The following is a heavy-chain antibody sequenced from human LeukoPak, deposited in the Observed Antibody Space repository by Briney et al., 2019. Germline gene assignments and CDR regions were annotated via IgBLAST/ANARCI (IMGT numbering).Heavy chain of an antibody. J-gene: IGHJ4*02. Sequence: SETLSLTCAVSGYSLGKNYYWGWIRQSPGKGLEWIGRIYGRASTSYNPSLMNRVTMSVGTSKNHFSLQLTSVTAADTAVYYCVRYDSRGSASTKFDYWGPGIQVTVSS. CDR2: IYGRAST. V-gene: IGHV4-38-2*01. CDR1: GYSLGKNYY. D-gene: IGHD3-3*01. CDR3: VRYDSRGSASTKFDY.